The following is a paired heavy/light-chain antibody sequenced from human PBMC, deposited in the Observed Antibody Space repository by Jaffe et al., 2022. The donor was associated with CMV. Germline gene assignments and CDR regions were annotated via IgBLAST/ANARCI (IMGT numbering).Light chain of an antibody. V-gene: IGLV1-44*01. CDR3: SVWDYRLHGVV. CDR1: SSNIGTNP. J-gene: IGLJ2*01. Sequence: QSVLTQPPSASGTPGQRVTISCSGGSSNIGTNPVNWHQHVPGTAPKVLIYSNNQRPSGVPDRFSGSKSGTSASLAISGLQSEDEAHYYCSVWDYRLHGVVFGGGTKLTVL. CDR2: SNN.
Heavy chain of an antibody. CDR3: AKSFGLGVSTSIDY. CDR1: GFTFSNYA. V-gene: IGHV3-23*01. J-gene: IGHJ4*02. Sequence: EVQLLASGGDLVQSGGSLRLSCAASGFTFSNYAMNWVRQAPGKGLEWVSSISGADGSTYYADSVEGRFTISRDNSKNTVYLLMSSLRADDTAVYLCAKSFGLGVSTSIDYWGQGTLVTVSS. D-gene: IGHD2-8*02. CDR2: ISGADGST.